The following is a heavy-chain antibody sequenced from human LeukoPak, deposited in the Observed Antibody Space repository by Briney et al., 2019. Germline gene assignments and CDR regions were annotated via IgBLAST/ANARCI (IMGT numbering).Heavy chain of an antibody. V-gene: IGHV5-51*01. Sequence: KNGESLKISCKGSGYTFTSYWIGWVRQMPGKGLEWIGIIYPGDSDTRYSPSFQGQVTISADKSISTAYLQWSSLKASDTAMYYCASGIVGVRDAFDIWGQGTMVTVSS. CDR2: IYPGDSDT. J-gene: IGHJ3*02. D-gene: IGHD1-26*01. CDR3: ASGIVGVRDAFDI. CDR1: GYTFTSYW.